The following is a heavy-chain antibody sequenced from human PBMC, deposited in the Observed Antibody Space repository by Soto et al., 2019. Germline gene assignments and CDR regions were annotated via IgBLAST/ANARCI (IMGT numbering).Heavy chain of an antibody. V-gene: IGHV3-23*01. CDR1: GFTCSSCA. Sequence: PGGSLRLSCAASGFTCSSCAMIWVRQTPGKGLEWVSTISSSGEGTYYADSVKGRFTISRDNSRNTLFLQMNSLRAEDTAVYYCVKRTAGRDYYFDYWGQGTLVTVSS. CDR3: VKRTAGRDYYFDY. CDR2: ISSSGEGT. J-gene: IGHJ4*02. D-gene: IGHD6-19*01.